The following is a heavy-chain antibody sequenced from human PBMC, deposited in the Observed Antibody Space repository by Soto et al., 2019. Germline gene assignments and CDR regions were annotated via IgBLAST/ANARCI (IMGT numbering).Heavy chain of an antibody. Sequence: QVQLVQSGAEVKKPGASVKVSCKASGYTFTSYAMHWVRHAPGQRLEWMGWINAGNGNTKYSQKFQGRVTITRDTSASTAYMELSSLRSEDTAVYYCARDAYSSSWPIPLDYWGQGTLVTVSS. CDR3: ARDAYSSSWPIPLDY. V-gene: IGHV1-3*01. D-gene: IGHD6-13*01. J-gene: IGHJ4*02. CDR2: INAGNGNT. CDR1: GYTFTSYA.